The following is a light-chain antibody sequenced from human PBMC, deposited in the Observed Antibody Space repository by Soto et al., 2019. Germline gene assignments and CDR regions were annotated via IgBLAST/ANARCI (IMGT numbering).Light chain of an antibody. CDR2: EVN. CDR1: SSDVGSYNY. Sequence: QSALTQPPSASGSPGQSVTISCTGTSSDVGSYNYVSWYQQHPDKAPKLMIYEVNKRPSGVPDRFSGSKSGNTASLTVSGLQAEDEADYYCPSYAGYNNPVVFGGGTKVTVL. CDR3: PSYAGYNNPVV. J-gene: IGLJ2*01. V-gene: IGLV2-8*01.